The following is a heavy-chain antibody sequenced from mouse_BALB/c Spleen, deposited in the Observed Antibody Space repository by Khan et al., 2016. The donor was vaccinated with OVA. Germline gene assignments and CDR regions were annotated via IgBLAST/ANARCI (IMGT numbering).Heavy chain of an antibody. D-gene: IGHD2-1*01. CDR1: GYSFTGYY. CDR3: ARGGGNFRYPWDY. CDR2: INPYNGAT. V-gene: IGHV1-19*01. J-gene: IGHJ4*01. Sequence: VRLQQSGPELVKPGASVKISCKASGYSFTGYYMHWVKQSHVKSLEWIGRINPYNGATSYNQNFKDKASLTVYQSSNTAYMELHSLTSEDSAVYYCARGGGNFRYPWDYWGQGTSVTVSS.